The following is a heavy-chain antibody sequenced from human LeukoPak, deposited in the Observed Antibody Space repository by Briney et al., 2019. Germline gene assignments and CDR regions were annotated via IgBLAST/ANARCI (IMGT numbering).Heavy chain of an antibody. CDR2: IYPGDSDT. CDR3: ARHARSYDSSGYYYYYYYMDV. D-gene: IGHD3-22*01. J-gene: IGHJ6*03. V-gene: IGHV5-51*01. Sequence: GESLKISCKGSGYSFTSYWIGWVRQMPGKGLEWMGIIYPGDSDTRYSPSFQGQVTISANKSISTAYLQWSSLKASDTAMYYCARHARSYDSSGYYYYYYYMDVWGKGTTVTVSS. CDR1: GYSFTSYW.